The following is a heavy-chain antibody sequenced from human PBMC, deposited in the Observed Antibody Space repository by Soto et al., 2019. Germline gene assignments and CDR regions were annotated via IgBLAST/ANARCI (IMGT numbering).Heavy chain of an antibody. CDR1: GGTFNSYS. Sequence: QVQLVQSGAEVKTPGSSVQFSCKASGGTFNSYSIDWVRQAPGQVFEWMGGINPMSGRPNYAQRFQGRVTFTADKSTNTVYVEVNSLTHEDTAVYYCTRRGRQSANWFDAWGQGTLVTVSS. CDR2: INPMSGRP. CDR3: TRRGRQSANWFDA. J-gene: IGHJ5*02. V-gene: IGHV1-69*06.